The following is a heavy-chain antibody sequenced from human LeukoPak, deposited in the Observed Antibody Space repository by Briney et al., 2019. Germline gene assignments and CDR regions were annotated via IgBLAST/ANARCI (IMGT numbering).Heavy chain of an antibody. V-gene: IGHV1-2*02. CDR1: GYTLTELS. Sequence: ASVKVSCKVSGYTLTELSMHWVRQAPGQGLEWMGWINPNSGGTNYAQKFQGRVTMTRDTSISTAYMEVSRLRSDDTAVYYCASGGQTWAYYFDYWGQGTLVTVSS. CDR2: INPNSGGT. J-gene: IGHJ4*02. CDR3: ASGGQTWAYYFDY. D-gene: IGHD3-16*01.